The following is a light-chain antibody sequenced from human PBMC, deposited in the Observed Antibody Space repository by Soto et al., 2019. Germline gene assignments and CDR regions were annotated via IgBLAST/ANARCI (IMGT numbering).Light chain of an antibody. CDR3: QQSYSTPYT. J-gene: IGKJ2*01. CDR2: DAS. Sequence: DIQMTQSPPSLSASVGDRVTITCQASQDIGKYLNWYQQKPGKVPKLLISDASNLETGVSSRFSGSGSGRHFTFTISSLHPEDIATYYCQQSYSTPYTFGQGTKVDIK. CDR1: QDIGKY. V-gene: IGKV1-33*01.